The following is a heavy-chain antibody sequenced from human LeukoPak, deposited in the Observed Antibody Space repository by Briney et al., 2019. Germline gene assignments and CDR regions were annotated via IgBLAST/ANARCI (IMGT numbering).Heavy chain of an antibody. Sequence: SETLSLTCTVSGGSISSSSYYWGWIRQPPGKGLEWIGSIYYSGSTYYNPSLKSRVTISADTSKNQFSLKLSSVPAADSAVYYCARQSLGRGQIDYWGQGTLVTVSS. D-gene: IGHD3-10*01. CDR2: IYYSGST. V-gene: IGHV4-39*01. CDR1: GGSISSSSYY. J-gene: IGHJ4*02. CDR3: ARQSLGRGQIDY.